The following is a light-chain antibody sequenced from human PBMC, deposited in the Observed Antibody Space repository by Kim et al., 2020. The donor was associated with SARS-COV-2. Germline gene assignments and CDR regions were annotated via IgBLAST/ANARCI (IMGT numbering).Light chain of an antibody. V-gene: IGKV3D-15*01. Sequence: VSPEERATLTCRASQSVNTKLDWYQQKGGRPPRILIYGASTRATGVPARFSGSGSGTDFTLTISSLQSEDFAVYYCQQYHDWAETFGQGTKVDIK. J-gene: IGKJ1*01. CDR2: GAS. CDR3: QQYHDWAET. CDR1: QSVNTK.